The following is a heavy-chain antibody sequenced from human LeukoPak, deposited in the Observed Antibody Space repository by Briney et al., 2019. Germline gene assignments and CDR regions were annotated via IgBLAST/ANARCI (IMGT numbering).Heavy chain of an antibody. Sequence: GGSLRLSCAASGFTFRSYAMHWVRQAPGKGLEWVAVILYDGSNQYYADSVKGRFTISRDNSKNTLYLQMNSLRPEDTAVYYCAKRPDDYSYGMDVWGQGTTVTVSS. CDR1: GFTFRSYA. CDR3: AKRPDDYSYGMDV. CDR2: ILYDGSNQ. V-gene: IGHV3-30-3*01. J-gene: IGHJ6*02.